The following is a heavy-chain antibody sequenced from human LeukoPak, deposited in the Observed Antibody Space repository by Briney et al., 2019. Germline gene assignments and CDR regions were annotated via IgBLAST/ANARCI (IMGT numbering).Heavy chain of an antibody. CDR1: GGTMSNYY. Sequence: SETLSLTCTVSGGTMSNYYWSWIRQPPGKGLEWIGYVYSSGTTTYNPSLKSRLTISVDTSKKQFSVNLSSATAADTAVYYCARGGDFWSGYDPNYGMDVWGQGTTVTVSS. V-gene: IGHV4-59*01. CDR3: ARGGDFWSGYDPNYGMDV. CDR2: VYSSGTT. J-gene: IGHJ6*02. D-gene: IGHD3-3*01.